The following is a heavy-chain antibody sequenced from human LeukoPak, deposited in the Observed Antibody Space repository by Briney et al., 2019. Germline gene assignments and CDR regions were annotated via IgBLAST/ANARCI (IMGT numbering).Heavy chain of an antibody. D-gene: IGHD3-10*02. J-gene: IGHJ6*04. Sequence: GGSLRLSCAASGFTFSSSWMTWVRQAPGKELEWVAIIKPDGSDKSYVGSVKGRFTISRDNAKNSLYLQMNSLRAEDTAVYYCAEPGITMIGGVWGKGTTVTISS. CDR2: IKPDGSDK. V-gene: IGHV3-7*01. CDR3: AEPGITMIGGV. CDR1: GFTFSSSW.